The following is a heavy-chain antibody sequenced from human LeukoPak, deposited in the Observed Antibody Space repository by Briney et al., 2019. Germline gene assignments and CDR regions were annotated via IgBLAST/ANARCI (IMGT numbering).Heavy chain of an antibody. CDR1: GFTFSSYE. Sequence: GGSLRLSCAASGFTFSSYEMNWVRQAPGKGLEWVSYISSSGSTIYYADSVKGRFTIFRDNAKNSLYLQMNSLRAEDTAVYYCARDRSGYDYYYYYYMDVWGKGTTVTVSS. J-gene: IGHJ6*03. CDR2: ISSSGSTI. V-gene: IGHV3-48*03. D-gene: IGHD5-12*01. CDR3: ARDRSGYDYYYYYYMDV.